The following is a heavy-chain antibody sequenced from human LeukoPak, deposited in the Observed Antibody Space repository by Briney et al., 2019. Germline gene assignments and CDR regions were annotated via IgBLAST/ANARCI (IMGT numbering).Heavy chain of an antibody. CDR3: ARFRSGPKGDNYYYYMDV. CDR1: GFTVSSNY. J-gene: IGHJ6*03. CDR2: IYSGGST. V-gene: IGHV3-66*01. Sequence: GGSLRLSCAASGFTVSSNYMSWVRQAPGKGLEWVSVIYSGGSTYYADSVKGRFTISRDNSKNTLYLQMNSLRAEDTAVYYCARFRSGPKGDNYYYYMDVWGKGTTVTVSS. D-gene: IGHD3-10*01.